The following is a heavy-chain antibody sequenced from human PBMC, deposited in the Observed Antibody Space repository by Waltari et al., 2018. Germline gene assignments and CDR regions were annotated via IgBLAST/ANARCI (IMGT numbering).Heavy chain of an antibody. CDR2: INAGNGNT. Sequence: QVQLVQSGAEVKKPGASVKVSCKASGYTFTSYAMHWVRQAPGQRLEWMGWINAGNGNTKYSQKFQGRVTITRDTSASTAYMELSSLRSEDTAVYYCARGSAPPVDSSSSEQLPYFDYWGQGTLVTVSS. D-gene: IGHD6-6*01. V-gene: IGHV1-3*01. J-gene: IGHJ4*02. CDR1: GYTFTSYA. CDR3: ARGSAPPVDSSSSEQLPYFDY.